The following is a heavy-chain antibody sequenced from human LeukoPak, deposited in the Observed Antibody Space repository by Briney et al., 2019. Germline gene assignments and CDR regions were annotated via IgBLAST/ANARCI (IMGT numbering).Heavy chain of an antibody. CDR3: ARRLGDILTGYYTLDY. J-gene: IGHJ4*02. V-gene: IGHV5-51*01. CDR1: GYSFTSYW. Sequence: GESLKIFCKGSGYSFTSYWIGWVRQMPGKGLEWMGIIYPGDSDTRYSPSFQGQVTISADKSISTAYLQWSSLKASDTAMYYCARRLGDILTGYYTLDYWGQGTLVTVSS. CDR2: IYPGDSDT. D-gene: IGHD3-9*01.